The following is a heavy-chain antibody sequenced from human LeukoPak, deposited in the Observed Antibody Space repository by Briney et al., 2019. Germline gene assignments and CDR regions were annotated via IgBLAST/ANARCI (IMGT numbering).Heavy chain of an antibody. J-gene: IGHJ4*02. Sequence: GASVKVSCKASGGTFSSYAISWVRQAPGQGLEWMGWINPNSGGTNYAQKFQGRVTMTRDTSISTAYMELSRLRSDDTAVYYCARGSYGSGFYYFDYWGQGTLVTVSS. CDR3: ARGSYGSGFYYFDY. V-gene: IGHV1-2*02. CDR2: INPNSGGT. CDR1: GGTFSSYA. D-gene: IGHD3-10*01.